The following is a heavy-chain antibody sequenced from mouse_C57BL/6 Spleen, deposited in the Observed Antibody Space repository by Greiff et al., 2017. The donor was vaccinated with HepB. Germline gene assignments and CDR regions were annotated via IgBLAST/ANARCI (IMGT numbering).Heavy chain of an antibody. CDR3: TYDYGPWFAY. D-gene: IGHD2-4*01. CDR2: IGPGSGST. J-gene: IGHJ3*01. V-gene: IGHV1-77*01. Sequence: VQRVESGAELVKPGASVKISCKASGYTFTDYYVNWVKQRRGQGLEWIGKIGPGSGSTYYNEKFKGKATLTADKSSSTAYMHLSSLTSEASEVSFCTYDYGPWFAYWGQGTLVTVSA. CDR1: GYTFTDYY.